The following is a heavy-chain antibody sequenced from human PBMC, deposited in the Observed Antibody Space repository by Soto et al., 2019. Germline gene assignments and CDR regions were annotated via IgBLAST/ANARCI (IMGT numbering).Heavy chain of an antibody. CDR2: ISVYNGKT. Sequence: QVQLAQSGAEVKKPGASVKVSCKASGYTFTSYGINWVRQAPGQGLEWMGWISVYNGKTNYAQSLQGRVTLTTDTSTSEVYMEMRSLRSDDTAVYYCSRDGFLTGYYTDGDHWGQGTLVTVSS. J-gene: IGHJ4*02. V-gene: IGHV1-18*01. CDR1: GYTFTSYG. D-gene: IGHD3-9*01. CDR3: SRDGFLTGYYTDGDH.